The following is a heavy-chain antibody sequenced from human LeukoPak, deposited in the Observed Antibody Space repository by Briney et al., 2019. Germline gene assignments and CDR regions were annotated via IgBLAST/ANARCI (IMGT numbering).Heavy chain of an antibody. CDR2: ISSSSSYI. Sequence: GGSLRLSCAASGFTFSSYSMNWVRQAPGKGLEWVSSISSSSSYIYYADSVKGRFTISRDNAKNSLCLQMNSLRAEDTAVYYCARSAAAAGSFDYWGQGTLVTVSS. V-gene: IGHV3-21*01. J-gene: IGHJ4*02. D-gene: IGHD6-13*01. CDR3: ARSAAAAGSFDY. CDR1: GFTFSSYS.